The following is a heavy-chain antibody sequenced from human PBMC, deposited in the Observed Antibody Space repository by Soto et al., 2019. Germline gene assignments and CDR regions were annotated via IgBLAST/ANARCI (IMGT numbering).Heavy chain of an antibody. J-gene: IGHJ3*02. D-gene: IGHD3-22*01. Sequence: GGSLRLSCAASGFTFSSYGMHWVRQAPGKGLEWVAVIWYDGSNKYYADSVKGRFTISRDNSKNTLYLQMNSLRAEDTAVYYCARDSSSGMIVVPPDAFDIWGQGTMVTVSS. V-gene: IGHV3-33*01. CDR2: IWYDGSNK. CDR1: GFTFSSYG. CDR3: ARDSSSGMIVVPPDAFDI.